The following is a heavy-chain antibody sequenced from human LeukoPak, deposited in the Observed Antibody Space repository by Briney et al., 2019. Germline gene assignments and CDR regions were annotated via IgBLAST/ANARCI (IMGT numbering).Heavy chain of an antibody. CDR1: GFTFSSYG. J-gene: IGHJ4*02. CDR2: IRCDGSHI. V-gene: IGHV3-30*02. D-gene: IGHD6-25*01. Sequence: GGSLRLSCAASGFTFSSYGMHWVRQAPGKGLEWVTFIRCDGSHIYYADSVKGRFTISRDNSKNTLYLQMNSLRSEDTAVYYCARVRATKFAANWGQGTLVTVSS. CDR3: ARVRATKFAAN.